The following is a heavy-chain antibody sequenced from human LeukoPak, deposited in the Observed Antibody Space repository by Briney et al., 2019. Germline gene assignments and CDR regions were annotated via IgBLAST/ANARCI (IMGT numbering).Heavy chain of an antibody. CDR3: ARPGVGSGRYGAFDI. Sequence: SETLSLTCTVSGGSISSYYWSWIRQPPGKGLEWIGYIYYSGSTNYNPSLKSRVTISVDTSKNQFSLKLSSVTAAGTAVYYCARPGVGSGRYGAFDIWGQGTMVTVSS. V-gene: IGHV4-59*08. J-gene: IGHJ3*02. CDR2: IYYSGST. D-gene: IGHD5-18*01. CDR1: GGSISSYY.